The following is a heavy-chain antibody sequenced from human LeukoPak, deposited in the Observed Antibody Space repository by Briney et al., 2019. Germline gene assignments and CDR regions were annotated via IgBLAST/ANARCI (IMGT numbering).Heavy chain of an antibody. J-gene: IGHJ4*02. CDR2: IKLDGSEK. CDR1: GLTFSSYW. CDR3: ARGGGIPDY. Sequence: GGSLRLSCAASGLTFSSYWMSWVRQAPGKGLEWVANIKLDGSEKYYVDSVKGRFTISRDNAKNSLYLQMNSLRVEDPAVYYCARGGGIPDYWGQGTLVTVSS. D-gene: IGHD2-15*01. V-gene: IGHV3-7*01.